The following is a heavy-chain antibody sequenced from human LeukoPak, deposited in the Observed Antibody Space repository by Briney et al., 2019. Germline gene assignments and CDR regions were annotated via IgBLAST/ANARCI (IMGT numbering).Heavy chain of an antibody. D-gene: IGHD2-21*02. CDR3: ARDTHAYCGGDCYFKDAFDI. CDR1: GFTFSSYS. CDR2: ISSSSSYI. Sequence: PGGSLRLSCAASGFTFSSYSMNWVRQAPGKGLEWVSSISSSSSYIYYADSVKGRFTISRDNAKNSLYLQMNSLRAEDTAVYYCARDTHAYCGGDCYFKDAFDIWGQGTMVTVSS. V-gene: IGHV3-21*01. J-gene: IGHJ3*02.